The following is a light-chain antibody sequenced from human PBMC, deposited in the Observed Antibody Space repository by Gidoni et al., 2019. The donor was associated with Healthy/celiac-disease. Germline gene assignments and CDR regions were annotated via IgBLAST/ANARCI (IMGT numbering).Light chain of an antibody. J-gene: IGKJ2*01. CDR2: GAS. V-gene: IGKV3-15*01. CDR1: QRVSSH. CDR3: QQYKNWPDLYT. Sequence: IQLTHSPATLSVSPGERATLSCRSSQRVSSHWAWYQQKPGQAPRLLIYGASTRATGIPARVSGSGSVTEFTLTISSVQSEDFAVYYSQQYKNWPDLYTFGQGTKLEIK.